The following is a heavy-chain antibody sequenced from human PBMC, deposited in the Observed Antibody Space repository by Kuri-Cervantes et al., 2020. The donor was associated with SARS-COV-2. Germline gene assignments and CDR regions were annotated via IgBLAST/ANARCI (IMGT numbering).Heavy chain of an antibody. Sequence: GGSLRLSCAASGFTVSSNYMSWVRQAPGKGLEWVSVIYSGGSTYYADSVKGRFTISRDNSKNTLYLQMNGLRAEDTAVYYCARLFTGGPFDYWGQGTLVTVSS. CDR2: IYSGGST. CDR3: ARLFTGGPFDY. D-gene: IGHD3-10*01. CDR1: GFTVSSNY. V-gene: IGHV3-66*01. J-gene: IGHJ4*02.